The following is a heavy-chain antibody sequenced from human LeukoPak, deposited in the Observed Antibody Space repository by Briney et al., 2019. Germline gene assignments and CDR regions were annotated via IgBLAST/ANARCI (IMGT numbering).Heavy chain of an antibody. CDR1: GFTFSSYG. CDR2: IRYDGSNK. CDR3: AKDAYFDWLFDY. J-gene: IGHJ4*02. V-gene: IGHV3-30*02. Sequence: GGSLSLSCAASGFTFSSYGMQWVRQAPGKGLEWVAFIRYDGSNKYYADSVKGRFTISRDNSKNTLYLQMNSLRAEDTAVYYCAKDAYFDWLFDYWGQGTLVTVSS. D-gene: IGHD3-9*01.